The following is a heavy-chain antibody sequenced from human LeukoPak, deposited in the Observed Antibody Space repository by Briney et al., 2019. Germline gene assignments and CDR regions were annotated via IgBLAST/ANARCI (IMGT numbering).Heavy chain of an antibody. J-gene: IGHJ4*02. V-gene: IGHV4-39*01. Sequence: SETLSLTCTVSGGSISSSSYYWAWIRQPPGKGLEWNGSIYYSGNTYYNPSLKSRVTISVDTSKNQYSLKLSSVAAADTAVYYCARRNLAGDSYGSFFGYRGEGTLVTVSS. CDR1: GGSISSSSYY. D-gene: IGHD5-18*01. CDR2: IYYSGNT. CDR3: ARRNLAGDSYGSFFGY.